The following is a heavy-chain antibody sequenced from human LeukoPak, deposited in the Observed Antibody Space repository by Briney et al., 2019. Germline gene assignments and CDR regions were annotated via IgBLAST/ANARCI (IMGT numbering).Heavy chain of an antibody. J-gene: IGHJ6*02. CDR1: DSTFNTDW. D-gene: IGHD3-10*01. Sequence: GRALRLACAVSDSTFNTDWMDWVRQAPGKGLEWVANVDKEGGGVNYVGSGRGRFTISRDNAKNSVYLQMNSLRPEDTAVYYCARDAFGSGSVWGQGPTVTVSS. CDR3: ARDAFGSGSV. V-gene: IGHV3-7*01. CDR2: VDKEGGGV.